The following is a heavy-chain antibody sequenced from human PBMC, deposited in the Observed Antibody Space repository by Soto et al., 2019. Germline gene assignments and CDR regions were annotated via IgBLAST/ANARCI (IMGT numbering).Heavy chain of an antibody. CDR1: GGSVSSESHY. V-gene: IGHV4-61*01. J-gene: IGHJ6*02. CDR2: IYYTGST. CDR3: ARDQYDFRSGCYYYAMEV. Sequence: QVQLQESGPGLVKPSETLSLTCTVSGGSVSSESHYWSWIRQTPGKGLEWIGYIYYTGSTNYNPYLTGRVTMSVDTSRDQVSLRLRSVTRADTAVYYCARDQYDFRSGCYYYAMEVWGQGTKVTVSS. D-gene: IGHD3-3*01.